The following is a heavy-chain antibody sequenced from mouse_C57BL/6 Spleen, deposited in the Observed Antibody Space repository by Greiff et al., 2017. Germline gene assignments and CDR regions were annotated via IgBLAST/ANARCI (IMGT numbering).Heavy chain of an antibody. V-gene: IGHV1-55*01. CDR1: GYTFTSYW. CDR3: ARGVYDGDPYWYFDV. Sequence: QVQLQQPGAELVKPGASVKMSCKASGYTFTSYWITWVKQRPGQGLEWIGDIYPGSGSTNYNEKFKSKATLTVDTSSSTAYMQLSSLTSEDSAVYYCARGVYDGDPYWYFDVWGTGTTVTVSS. CDR2: IYPGSGST. D-gene: IGHD2-12*01. J-gene: IGHJ1*03.